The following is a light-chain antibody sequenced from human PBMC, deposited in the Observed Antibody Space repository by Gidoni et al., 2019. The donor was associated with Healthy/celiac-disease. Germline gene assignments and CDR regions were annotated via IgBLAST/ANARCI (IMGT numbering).Light chain of an antibody. V-gene: IGKV1-33*01. J-gene: IGKJ4*01. CDR3: QHRGT. Sequence: DIQMTQSPSSLSASVGDRVTITCQASQDISNYLNWYQQKPGKAPKLLIYDASNLETGVPSRFSGSGSGTDFTFTISSLQPEDIATYYCQHRGTFGGGTKVEIK. CDR1: QDISNY. CDR2: DAS.